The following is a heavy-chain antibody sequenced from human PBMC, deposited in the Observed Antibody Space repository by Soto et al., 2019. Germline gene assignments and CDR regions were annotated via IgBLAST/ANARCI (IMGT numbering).Heavy chain of an antibody. CDR3: ARDYYYDSSGSSFDY. CDR1: GFTFSSYS. Sequence: GGSLRLSCAASGFTFSSYSMNWVRQAPGKGLEWVSYISSGSRTIYYADSVKGRFTISRDNPKNSLYLQMNSLRDEDTAVYYCARDYYYDSSGSSFDYWGQGTLVTVSS. V-gene: IGHV3-48*02. D-gene: IGHD3-22*01. J-gene: IGHJ4*02. CDR2: ISSGSRTI.